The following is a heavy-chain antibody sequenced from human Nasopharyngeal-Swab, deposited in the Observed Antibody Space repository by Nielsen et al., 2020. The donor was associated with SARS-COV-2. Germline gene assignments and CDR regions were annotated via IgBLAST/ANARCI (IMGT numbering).Heavy chain of an antibody. CDR2: IYYSGST. CDR3: ATTVTPFNFDY. J-gene: IGHJ4*02. CDR1: GGSITNYC. D-gene: IGHD4-17*01. Sequence: SETLSLTCAVSGGSITNYCWSWIRQPPGKGLEWIGYIYYSGSTNYNPSLKSRVTISVDTSKNQFSLKLSSVTAADTAVYYCATTVTPFNFDYWGQGTLVTVSS. V-gene: IGHV4-59*13.